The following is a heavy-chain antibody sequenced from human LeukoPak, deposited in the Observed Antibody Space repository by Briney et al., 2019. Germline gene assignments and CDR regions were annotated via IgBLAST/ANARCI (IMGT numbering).Heavy chain of an antibody. V-gene: IGHV3-15*01. J-gene: IGHJ3*02. Sequence: PGGSLRLSCAASGFTFSNAWMSWVRQAPGKGLEWVGRIKSKTGGGTTDYAAPVKGRFTISRDDSKNTLYLQMNSLKTEDTAVYYCTTEYYATDAFDIWGQGTMVTVSS. D-gene: IGHD2-2*01. CDR1: GFTFSNAW. CDR3: TTEYYATDAFDI. CDR2: IKSKTGGGTT.